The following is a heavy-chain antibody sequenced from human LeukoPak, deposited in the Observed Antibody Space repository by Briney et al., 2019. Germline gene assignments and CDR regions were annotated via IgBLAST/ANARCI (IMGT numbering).Heavy chain of an antibody. D-gene: IGHD4-17*01. CDR2: INHSGST. Sequence: PSETLSLTCAVYGGSFSGYYWSWIRQPPGKGLEWIGEINHSGSTNYNPSLKSRVTISVDTSKNQFSLKLSSVTAADTAVYYCARGSDYYGDYVSAGNDAFDIWGQGTMVTVSS. J-gene: IGHJ3*02. CDR3: ARGSDYYGDYVSAGNDAFDI. V-gene: IGHV4-34*01. CDR1: GGSFSGYY.